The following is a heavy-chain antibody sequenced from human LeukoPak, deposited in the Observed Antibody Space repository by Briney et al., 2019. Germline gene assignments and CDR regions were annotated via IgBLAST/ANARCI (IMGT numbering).Heavy chain of an antibody. CDR1: GYTFTSYY. CDR3: ARDGAEPPSNCSSTSCYVGWFDP. D-gene: IGHD2-2*01. J-gene: IGHJ5*02. V-gene: IGHV1-46*01. CDR2: INPSGGST. Sequence: GASVKVSCKASGYTFTSYYMHWVRQAPGQGLEWMGIINPSGGSTSYAQKFQGRVTMTRDTSTSTVYMELGSLRSEDTAVYYCARDGAEPPSNCSSTSCYVGWFDPWGQGTLVTVSS.